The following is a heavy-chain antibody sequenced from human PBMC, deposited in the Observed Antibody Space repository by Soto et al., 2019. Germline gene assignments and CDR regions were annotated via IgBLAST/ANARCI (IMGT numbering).Heavy chain of an antibody. D-gene: IGHD4-4*01. CDR3: ARHRPANGPSVTPEYLFDC. Sequence: QVQLVESGGGVVQPGRSLRLSCAASGFTFSSYGMHWVRQAPGKGLEWVAVIWYDGSNKYYADSVKGRFTISGDNSKNTLYLQMNSLRAEATAVYYCARHRPANGPSVTPEYLFDCWGQGTLVTVSS. CDR2: IWYDGSNK. J-gene: IGHJ4*02. CDR1: GFTFSSYG. V-gene: IGHV3-33*01.